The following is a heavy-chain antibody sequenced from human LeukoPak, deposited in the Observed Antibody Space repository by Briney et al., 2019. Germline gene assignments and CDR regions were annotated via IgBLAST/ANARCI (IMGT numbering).Heavy chain of an antibody. CDR3: ARGVVGATPYFDY. D-gene: IGHD1-26*01. V-gene: IGHV3-30*01. CDR2: ISYDGSNK. Sequence: PGRSLRLSCAASGFTFSSYAMHWGRQAPGKGLEWVAVISYDGSNKYYADSVKGRFTISRDNSKNTLYLQMNSLRAEDTAVYYCARGVVGATPYFDYWGQGTLVTVSS. J-gene: IGHJ4*02. CDR1: GFTFSSYA.